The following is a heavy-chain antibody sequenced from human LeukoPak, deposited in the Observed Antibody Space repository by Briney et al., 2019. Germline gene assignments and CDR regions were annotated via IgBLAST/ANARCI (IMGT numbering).Heavy chain of an antibody. Sequence: PGGSLRLSCAASGFTFSSYAMNWVRQAPGKGLEWVSAISGSGGSTYYADSVKGRFTISRDNFKDTMYLQMNSLRVEDTAVYYCAKPESTGWYGDYWGQGTLVTVSP. V-gene: IGHV3-23*01. CDR1: GFTFSSYA. J-gene: IGHJ4*02. CDR3: AKPESTGWYGDY. D-gene: IGHD6-19*01. CDR2: ISGSGGST.